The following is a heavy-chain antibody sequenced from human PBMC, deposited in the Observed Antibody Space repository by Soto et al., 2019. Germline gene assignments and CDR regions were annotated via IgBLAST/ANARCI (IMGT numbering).Heavy chain of an antibody. CDR1: AYTFTSYG. Sequence: GASVKVSCKASAYTFTSYGITWVRQAPGQGLEWMGWISANNGNTNYEQKVQGRVTTTTDTSTSTAYMELRSLRSDDTGVYYCARDRPTTVTKYNYYGLDVWGQGTTVTVSS. D-gene: IGHD4-17*01. CDR3: ARDRPTTVTKYNYYGLDV. J-gene: IGHJ6*02. V-gene: IGHV1-18*04. CDR2: ISANNGNT.